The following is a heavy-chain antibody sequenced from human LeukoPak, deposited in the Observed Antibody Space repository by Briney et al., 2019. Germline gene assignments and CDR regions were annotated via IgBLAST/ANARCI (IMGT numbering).Heavy chain of an antibody. V-gene: IGHV4-61*02. D-gene: IGHD3-22*01. CDR3: ARGYYDSSGYYGDY. Sequence: SETLSLTCTVSGSSISSGSYYWSWIRQPAGKGLEWIGRIYTSGSTNYNPSLKSRVTISVDTSKNQFSLKLGSVTAADTAVYYCARGYYDSSGYYGDYWGQGTLVTVSS. J-gene: IGHJ4*02. CDR1: GSSISSGSYY. CDR2: IYTSGST.